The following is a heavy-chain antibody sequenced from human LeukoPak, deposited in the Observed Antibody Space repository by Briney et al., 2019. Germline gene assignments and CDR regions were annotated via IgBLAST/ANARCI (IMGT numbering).Heavy chain of an antibody. J-gene: IGHJ4*02. V-gene: IGHV4-34*12. CDR1: GGSFRGYY. CDR2: IIHSGST. CDR3: ARVRSIVVVPANTRFDY. D-gene: IGHD2-2*01. Sequence: SETLSLTCAVYGGSFRGYYWRWIRQPPGKGLEWIGEIIHSGSTNYNPSLKSQVTISVDTSKNQFSLKLSSVTAADTAVYYCARVRSIVVVPANTRFDYWGQGTLVTVSS.